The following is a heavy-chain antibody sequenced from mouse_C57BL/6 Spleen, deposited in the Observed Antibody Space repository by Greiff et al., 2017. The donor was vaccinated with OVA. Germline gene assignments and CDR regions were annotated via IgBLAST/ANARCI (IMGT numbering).Heavy chain of an antibody. J-gene: IGHJ1*03. D-gene: IGHD1-1*01. V-gene: IGHV1-64*01. Sequence: VQLQQSGAELVKPGASVKLSCKASGYTFTSYWMHWVKQRPGQGLEWIGMIHPNSGSTNYNEKFKSKATLTVDKSSSTAYMQLSSLTSEDSAVYYCARYYGSSYHWYFDVWGTGTTVTVSS. CDR1: GYTFTSYW. CDR2: IHPNSGST. CDR3: ARYYGSSYHWYFDV.